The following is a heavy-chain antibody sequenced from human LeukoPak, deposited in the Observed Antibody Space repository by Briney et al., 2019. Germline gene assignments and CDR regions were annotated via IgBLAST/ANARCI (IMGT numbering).Heavy chain of an antibody. CDR2: INAGNGNT. CDR1: GYTFTKYA. D-gene: IGHD6-19*01. Sequence: GASVKVSCKASGYTFTKYAMHWVRQAPGQRLEWMGWINAGNGNTKYSQEFQGRVTITRDTSAGIAYMELSSLRSEDMAVYYCVRDSSGSHFDYWGQGTLVTVSS. V-gene: IGHV1-3*03. CDR3: VRDSSGSHFDY. J-gene: IGHJ4*02.